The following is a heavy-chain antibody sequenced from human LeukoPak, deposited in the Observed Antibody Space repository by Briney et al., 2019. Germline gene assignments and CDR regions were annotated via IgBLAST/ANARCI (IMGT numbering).Heavy chain of an antibody. Sequence: SVKVSCKASGGTFSSYAISWVRQAPGQGLEWMGGIIPIFGTANYAQKSQGRVTITADESTSTAYMELSSLRSEDTAVYYCARDHCSSTSCYLYFQHWGQGTLVTVSS. CDR1: GGTFSSYA. D-gene: IGHD2-2*01. CDR2: IIPIFGTA. J-gene: IGHJ1*01. V-gene: IGHV1-69*01. CDR3: ARDHCSSTSCYLYFQH.